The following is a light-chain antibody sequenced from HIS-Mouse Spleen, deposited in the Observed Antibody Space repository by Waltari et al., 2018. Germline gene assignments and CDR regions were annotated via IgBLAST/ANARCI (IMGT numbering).Light chain of an antibody. Sequence: DIVMTQSPDSLAVSLVEGATTNFKSSQSVLYSSNNKNYLACYQQKPGQPPKLLIYWASTRESGVPDRFSGSGSGTDFTLTISSLQAEDVAVYYCQQYYSTPYTFGQGTKLEIK. CDR2: WAS. V-gene: IGKV4-1*01. CDR1: QSVLYSSNNKNY. CDR3: QQYYSTPYT. J-gene: IGKJ2*01.